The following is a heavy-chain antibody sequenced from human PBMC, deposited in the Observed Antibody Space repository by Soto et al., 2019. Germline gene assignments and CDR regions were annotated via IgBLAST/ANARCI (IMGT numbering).Heavy chain of an antibody. D-gene: IGHD3-3*01. CDR3: ARDQGYDFWSGYTYYYGMDV. CDR2: IYHSGST. V-gene: IGHV4-30-2*01. J-gene: IGHJ6*02. Sequence: LSLTCAVSGGSISSGGYSWSWIRQPPGKGLEWIGYIYHSGSTYYNPSLKSRVTISVDRSKNQFSLKLSSVTAADTAVYYCARDQGYDFWSGYTYYYGMDVWGQGTTVTVSS. CDR1: GGSISSGGYS.